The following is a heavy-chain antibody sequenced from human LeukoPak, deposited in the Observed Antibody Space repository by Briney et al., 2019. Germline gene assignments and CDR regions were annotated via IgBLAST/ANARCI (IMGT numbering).Heavy chain of an antibody. V-gene: IGHV4-34*01. Sequence: MPSETLSLTCAVYGGSFSGYYWSWIRQPPGKGLEWIGEINHSGSTNYNPSLKSRVTISVDTSKNQFSLKLSSVTAADTAVYYCASLSGYGSSWYPYWGQGTLVTVSS. CDR1: GGSFSGYY. J-gene: IGHJ4*02. CDR3: ASLSGYGSSWYPY. D-gene: IGHD6-13*01. CDR2: INHSGST.